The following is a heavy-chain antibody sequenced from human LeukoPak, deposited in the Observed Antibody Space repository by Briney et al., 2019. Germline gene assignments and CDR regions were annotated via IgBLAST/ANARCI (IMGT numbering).Heavy chain of an antibody. CDR2: MNPNSGNT. Sequence: AASVKVSCKASGYTFISYDINWVRQATGQGLEWMGWMNPNSGNTGYAQKFQGRVTMTRNTSISTAYMELSSLRSEDTAVYYCARVKVSRQQLYGNWFDPWGQGTLVIVSS. D-gene: IGHD6-13*01. CDR3: ARVKVSRQQLYGNWFDP. J-gene: IGHJ5*02. CDR1: GYTFISYD. V-gene: IGHV1-8*01.